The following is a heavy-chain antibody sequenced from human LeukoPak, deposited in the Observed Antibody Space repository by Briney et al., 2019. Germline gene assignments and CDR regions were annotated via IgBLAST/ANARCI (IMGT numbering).Heavy chain of an antibody. D-gene: IGHD6-13*01. Sequence: PGGSLRLSCAASGFTFSNAWMSWVRQAPGKGLEWVANIKQDGSEKYYVDSVKGRFTISRDNAKNSLYLQMNSLRAEDTAVYYCAKSLGSSSWYADYWGQGTLVTVSS. J-gene: IGHJ4*02. CDR2: IKQDGSEK. V-gene: IGHV3-7*01. CDR1: GFTFSNAW. CDR3: AKSLGSSSWYADY.